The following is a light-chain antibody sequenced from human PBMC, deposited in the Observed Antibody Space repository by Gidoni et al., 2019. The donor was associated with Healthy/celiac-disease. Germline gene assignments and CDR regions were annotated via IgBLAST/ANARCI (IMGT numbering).Light chain of an antibody. CDR1: QDSSNY. V-gene: IGKV1-33*01. J-gene: IGKJ4*01. CDR2: DAS. CDR3: QQYDNLPLT. Sequence: DIQMTQSPSALSASVGDRVTITCQPSQDSSNYLNWYQQKPGKAPKLLIYDASNLETGVPSRFSGSGSGTDFTLTISSLQPEDIATYYCQQYDNLPLTFGGGTKVEIK.